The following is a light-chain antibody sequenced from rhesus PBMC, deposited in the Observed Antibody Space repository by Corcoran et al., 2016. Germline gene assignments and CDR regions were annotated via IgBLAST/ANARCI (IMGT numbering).Light chain of an antibody. CDR3: RQWNGIPYS. CDR2: RTS. Sequence: EIVLTQSPTSMAVSQGERVTISCTASSSVSTSYLPWYQQKPGFPPRLLVYRTSSLASGVPARFSGSGSGTPYTLTISSMEAEGAANYYCRQWNGIPYSFGQGTKVEIQ. CDR1: SSVSTSY. J-gene: IGKJ2*01. V-gene: IGKV3S9*01.